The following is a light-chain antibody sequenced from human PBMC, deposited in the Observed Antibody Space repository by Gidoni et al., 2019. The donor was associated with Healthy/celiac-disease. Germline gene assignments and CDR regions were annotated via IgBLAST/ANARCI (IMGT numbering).Light chain of an antibody. CDR1: QGVSSY. Sequence: EIVLPQSPATLSLSPGERATLSCRDSQGVSSYLAWYQQKPGQAPRLLIYDASNRATGIPARFSGSGSGTDFTLTISSLEPEDFAVYYCQQRSNWPITFGQGTRLEIK. CDR2: DAS. J-gene: IGKJ5*01. CDR3: QQRSNWPIT. V-gene: IGKV3-11*01.